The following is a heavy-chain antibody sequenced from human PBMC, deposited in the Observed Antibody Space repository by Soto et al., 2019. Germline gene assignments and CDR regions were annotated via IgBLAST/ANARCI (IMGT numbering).Heavy chain of an antibody. Sequence: QVQLQESGPGLVKPSGTLSLTCAVSGGSISSSNWWSWVRQPPGKGLEWIGEIYHSGSTNYNPSLTSRVTISVAKSKNQFSLKLSSVTAADTAVYYCARRYYDILTGYYYFDYWGQGTLVTVSS. CDR2: IYHSGST. CDR1: GGSISSSNW. J-gene: IGHJ4*02. V-gene: IGHV4-4*02. CDR3: ARRYYDILTGYYYFDY. D-gene: IGHD3-9*01.